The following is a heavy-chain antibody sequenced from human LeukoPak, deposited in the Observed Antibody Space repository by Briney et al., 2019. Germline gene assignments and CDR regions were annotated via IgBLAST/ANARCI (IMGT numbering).Heavy chain of an antibody. Sequence: GASVKVSCKTSGYSFIDYYIHWVRQAPGQGLEWMGWINPSSGVTKFSQELQDRVTLTRDTSLSTAYMELSRLRSDDTAVYYCARDFNGNPADYWGQGTLVTVSS. CDR1: GYSFIDYY. D-gene: IGHD4-23*01. CDR3: ARDFNGNPADY. J-gene: IGHJ4*02. CDR2: INPSSGVT. V-gene: IGHV1-2*02.